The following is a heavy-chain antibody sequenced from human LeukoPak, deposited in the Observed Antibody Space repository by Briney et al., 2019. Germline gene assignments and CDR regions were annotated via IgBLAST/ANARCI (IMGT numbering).Heavy chain of an antibody. V-gene: IGHV4-30-2*01. D-gene: IGHD4-17*01. J-gene: IGHJ4*02. CDR1: GGSISSGGYS. CDR2: IYHSGST. Sequence: SETLSLTCAVSGGSISSGGYSWSWIRQPPGKGLEWIGYIYHSGSTYYNPSLKSRVTISVDRSKNQFSLKLSSVTAADTAVYYCASSLDYGDYAYFDYWGQGTLVTVSS. CDR3: ASSLDYGDYAYFDY.